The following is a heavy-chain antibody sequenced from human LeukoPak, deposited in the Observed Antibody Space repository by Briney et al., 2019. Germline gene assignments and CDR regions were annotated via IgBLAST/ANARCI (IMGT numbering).Heavy chain of an antibody. V-gene: IGHV3-23*01. CDR3: AKAPSSGWYRPLDY. CDR1: GFTFSSYA. Sequence: GGSLRLSCAASGFTFSSYAMSWVRQAPGKGLEWVSAISGSGSNTYYADSVKGRFTISRDNSKDTLYLHLNSLRADDTAIYYCAKAPSSGWYRPLDYWGQGTLVTVSS. CDR2: ISGSGSNT. D-gene: IGHD6-19*01. J-gene: IGHJ4*02.